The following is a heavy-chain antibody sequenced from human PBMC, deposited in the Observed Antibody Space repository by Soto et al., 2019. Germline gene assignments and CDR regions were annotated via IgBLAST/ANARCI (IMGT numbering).Heavy chain of an antibody. CDR3: ARRPHCSGGICYYGLDN. D-gene: IGHD2-15*01. V-gene: IGHV1-8*01. CDR2: MNPDSGHA. Sequence: AAVKPSCKASGYTFTNSDINWVRQAPGQGLEWMGWMNPDSGHAAYAQKFQGRVTLTTSTSTSTVYMEMRSLGSEDTAVYYCARRPHCSGGICYYGLDNWGQGTLVTVSS. J-gene: IGHJ4*02. CDR1: GYTFTNSD.